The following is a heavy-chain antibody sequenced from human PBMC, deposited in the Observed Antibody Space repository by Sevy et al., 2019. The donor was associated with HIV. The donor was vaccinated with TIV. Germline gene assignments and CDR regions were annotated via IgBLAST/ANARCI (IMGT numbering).Heavy chain of an antibody. D-gene: IGHD3-22*01. CDR1: GFTVSSNY. J-gene: IGHJ4*02. CDR3: ARDGGYDSRGYDLSNY. V-gene: IGHV3-53*05. CDR2: IYSGGST. Sequence: GGSLRLSCAASGFTVSSNYMSWVRQAPGKGLEWVSVIYSGGSTYYADSVKGRFTISRDNSKNTLYLQMNSLRAEDTAVYFCARDGGYDSRGYDLSNYWGQGTLVTVSS.